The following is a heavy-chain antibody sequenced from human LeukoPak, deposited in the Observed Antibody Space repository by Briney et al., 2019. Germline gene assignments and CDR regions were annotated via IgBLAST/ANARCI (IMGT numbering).Heavy chain of an antibody. CDR1: GYTFTGHY. CDR2: INPNSSVT. D-gene: IGHD3-16*01. J-gene: IGHJ4*02. CDR3: ASVDSGNAYLRYDY. Sequence: ASVKVSCKASGYTFTGHYMHWVRQAPGQGLEWMGRINPNSSVTNYAQKFQGRVTLTRDTSISTAYMELSRLRSDDTAIYYCASVDSGNAYLRYDYWGQGTLVTVSS. V-gene: IGHV1-2*06.